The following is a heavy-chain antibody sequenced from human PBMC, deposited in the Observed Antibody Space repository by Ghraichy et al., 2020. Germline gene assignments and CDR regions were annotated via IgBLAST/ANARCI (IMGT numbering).Heavy chain of an antibody. Sequence: SETLSLTCSVSGGSISSSSYYWDWIRQPPGKGLEWIGSIYYSGSTYSGSTYYNPSLKSRVTISVDTSKNQFSLKLSSVTAADTAVYYCAGRTTAMVTSMDVWGQGTTVTVSS. CDR3: AGRTTAMVTSMDV. V-gene: IGHV4-39*01. CDR2: IYYSGSTYSGST. D-gene: IGHD5-18*01. CDR1: GGSISSSSYY. J-gene: IGHJ6*02.